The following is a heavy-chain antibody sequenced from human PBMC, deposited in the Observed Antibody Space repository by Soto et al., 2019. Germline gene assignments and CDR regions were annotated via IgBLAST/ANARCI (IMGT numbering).Heavy chain of an antibody. CDR1: GFIISSNN. CDR2: IYSGDST. Sequence: EVQLEDTGGGLIQPGGSLRLSSAASGFIISSNNMNWVRQAPGKGLEWVSIIYSGDSTSYAGSVKGRFTISRDNSKNTVFLQMNSLRAEDTAVYYCARNKPGNYGMDVWGRGTTVTVSS. D-gene: IGHD3-10*01. V-gene: IGHV3-53*02. CDR3: ARNKPGNYGMDV. J-gene: IGHJ6*02.